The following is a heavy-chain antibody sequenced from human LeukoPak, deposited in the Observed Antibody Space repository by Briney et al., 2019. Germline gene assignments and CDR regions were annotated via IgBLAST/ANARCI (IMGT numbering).Heavy chain of an antibody. CDR1: GFTVSSNY. V-gene: IGHV3-53*01. CDR3: ARGRGYSYGYSYYMDV. CDR2: IYSGGST. Sequence: GGSLRLSCAASGFTVSSNYMSWVRQAPGKGLEWVSVIYSGGSTYYADSVKGRFTISRDNSKNTLYLQVNSLRAEDTAVYYCARGRGYSYGYSYYMDVWGKGTTVTVSS. J-gene: IGHJ6*03. D-gene: IGHD5-18*01.